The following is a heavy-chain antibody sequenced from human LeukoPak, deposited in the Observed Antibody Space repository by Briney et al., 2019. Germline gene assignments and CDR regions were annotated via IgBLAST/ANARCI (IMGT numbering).Heavy chain of an antibody. CDR2: IGPRSGGT. Sequence: ASVKVSCNTFGYNFYDADSHLHWVRQAPGQGLEWMGRIGPRSGGTTYAQNLQGRVTMTWDTSITTGYMDLTRLRSDDTAMYYCARDKRGSLDYWGQGTPVVVSS. CDR1: GYNFYDADSH. CDR3: ARDKRGSLDY. J-gene: IGHJ4*02. V-gene: IGHV1-2*06. D-gene: IGHD1-1*01.